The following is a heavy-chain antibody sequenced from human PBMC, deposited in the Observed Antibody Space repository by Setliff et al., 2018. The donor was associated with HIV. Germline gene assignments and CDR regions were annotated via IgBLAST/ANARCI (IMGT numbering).Heavy chain of an antibody. D-gene: IGHD6-19*01. J-gene: IGHJ4*02. CDR1: GCTFTSYD. CDR3: ARVIGYFSGWYLKY. CDR2: MNPNSGNT. Sequence: ASVKVSCKASGCTFTSYDINWVRQAPGQGLEWMGWMNPNSGNTGYARKFQGRITMTRNTSITTAYMELSSLGSEDTAVYYCARVIGYFSGWYLKYWGQGTPVTVSS. V-gene: IGHV1-8*02.